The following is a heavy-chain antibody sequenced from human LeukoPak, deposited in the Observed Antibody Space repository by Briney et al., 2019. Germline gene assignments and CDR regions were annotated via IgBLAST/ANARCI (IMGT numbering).Heavy chain of an antibody. J-gene: IGHJ6*03. CDR1: GFSFSSNA. V-gene: IGHV3-23*01. CDR3: AKMGVLEYYYMDV. Sequence: QAGGSLRLSCAASGFSFSSNAMSWVRQAPGKGLEWVSGISGSGGSTYYADSVKGRFTISRDNSKNTLDLQMNSLRAEDTGVYYCAKMGVLEYYYMDVWAKGTTVTVSS. D-gene: IGHD1-1*01. CDR2: ISGSGGST.